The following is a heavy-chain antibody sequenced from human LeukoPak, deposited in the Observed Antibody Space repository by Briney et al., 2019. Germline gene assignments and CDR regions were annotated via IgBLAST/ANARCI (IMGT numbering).Heavy chain of an antibody. Sequence: SETLSLTCTVSGGSISSGSYHWSWIRQPAGKGLEWIGRIYTSGSTNYNPSLKSRVIISVDTSKNQFSLKLTSVTDADTAVYYCARAREGATIDYWGQGTLVTVSS. J-gene: IGHJ4*02. D-gene: IGHD1-26*01. CDR1: GGSISSGSYH. CDR2: IYTSGST. CDR3: ARAREGATIDY. V-gene: IGHV4-61*02.